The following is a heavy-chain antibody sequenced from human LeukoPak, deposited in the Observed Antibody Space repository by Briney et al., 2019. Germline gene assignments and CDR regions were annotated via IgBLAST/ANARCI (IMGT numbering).Heavy chain of an antibody. CDR1: GYTFTSYD. D-gene: IGHD5-12*01. J-gene: IGHJ4*02. Sequence: ASVKVSCKASGYTFTSYDINWVRRATGQGLEWMGWMNPNSGNTGYAQKFQGRVTMTRNTSISTAYMELSSLRSEDTAVYYCARGRLFGYYFDYWGQGTLVTVSS. CDR2: MNPNSGNT. V-gene: IGHV1-8*01. CDR3: ARGRLFGYYFDY.